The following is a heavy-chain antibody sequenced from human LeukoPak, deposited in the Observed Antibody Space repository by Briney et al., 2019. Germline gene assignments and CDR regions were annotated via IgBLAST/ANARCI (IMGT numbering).Heavy chain of an antibody. CDR3: ARVGIGDAFDI. CDR2: IYYSGST. CDR1: GGSISSSSYY. J-gene: IGHJ3*02. V-gene: IGHV4-39*07. Sequence: PSETLSLTCTVSGGSISSSSYYWGWIRQPPGEGLEWIGSIYYSGSTYYNPSLKSRVTISVDTSKNQFSLKLSSVTAADTAVYYCARVGIGDAFDIWGQGTMVTVSS. D-gene: IGHD3-10*01.